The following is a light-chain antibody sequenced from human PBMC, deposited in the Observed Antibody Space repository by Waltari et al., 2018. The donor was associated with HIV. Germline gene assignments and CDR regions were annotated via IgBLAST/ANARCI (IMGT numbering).Light chain of an antibody. CDR3: QAWDNNLAV. V-gene: IGLV3-1*01. Sequence: SYELTQPPSLSVSPGQTASITCSGDKLGEEYSFWYQQKSGQSPLLVMSQDNKRPSGIPERFSGSNSRNTATLTISGTQSMDEADYYCQAWDNNLAVFGGGTKLTVL. CDR1: KLGEEY. J-gene: IGLJ3*02. CDR2: QDN.